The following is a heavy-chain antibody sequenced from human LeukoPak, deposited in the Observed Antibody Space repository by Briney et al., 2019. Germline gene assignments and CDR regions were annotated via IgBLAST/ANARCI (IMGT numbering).Heavy chain of an antibody. Sequence: PGGSLRLSCAASGFTFRNYWMLWVRQVPGEGLVWVSRISPDGGDTNYADSVKGRLTISRDNAKNTLYLQLNSLRAEDTAIYYCGRLSFNSPDYWGQGTLVTVSS. CDR1: GFTFRNYW. CDR2: ISPDGGDT. V-gene: IGHV3-74*01. CDR3: GRLSFNSPDY. J-gene: IGHJ4*02. D-gene: IGHD2/OR15-2a*01.